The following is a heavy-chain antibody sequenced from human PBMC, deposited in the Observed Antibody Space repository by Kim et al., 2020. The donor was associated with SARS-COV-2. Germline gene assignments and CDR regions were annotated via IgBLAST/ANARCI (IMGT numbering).Heavy chain of an antibody. CDR1: GFTFSSYA. Sequence: GGSLRLSCAASGFTFSSYAMSWVRQAPGKGLEWVSAISGSGGSTYYADSVKGRFTISRDNSKNTLYLQMNSLRAEDTAVYYCAKEGGDSYYDILTGYYGEYYFDYWGQGTLVTVSS. D-gene: IGHD3-9*01. V-gene: IGHV3-23*01. CDR2: ISGSGGST. CDR3: AKEGGDSYYDILTGYYGEYYFDY. J-gene: IGHJ4*02.